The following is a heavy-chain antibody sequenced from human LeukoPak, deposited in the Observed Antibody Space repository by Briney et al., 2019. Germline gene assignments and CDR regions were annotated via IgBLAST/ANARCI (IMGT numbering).Heavy chain of an antibody. CDR1: GYTFTSYG. Sequence: ASVKVSCKASGYTFTSYGISWVRQAPGQGLEWMGWISAYNGNTNYAQKLQGRVTMTTDTSTNTAYMELRSLRSDDTAVYYCARAGRGIWFGEFDYWGQGTLVTVSS. CDR2: ISAYNGNT. J-gene: IGHJ4*02. D-gene: IGHD3-10*01. CDR3: ARAGRGIWFGEFDY. V-gene: IGHV1-18*01.